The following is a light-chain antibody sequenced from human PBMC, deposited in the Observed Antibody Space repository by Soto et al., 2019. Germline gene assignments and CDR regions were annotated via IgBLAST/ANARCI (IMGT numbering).Light chain of an antibody. Sequence: DIQMTQSPSSVSASVGDRVTITCRASRDISTWLAWYQQKPGKAPKLLIYGASNLQSGVPPRFSGRGSGTDFTLTISSLQPEDFGTYYCQQANSFPFIFAQGTK. V-gene: IGKV1D-12*01. CDR3: QQANSFPFI. CDR1: RDISTW. J-gene: IGKJ2*01. CDR2: GAS.